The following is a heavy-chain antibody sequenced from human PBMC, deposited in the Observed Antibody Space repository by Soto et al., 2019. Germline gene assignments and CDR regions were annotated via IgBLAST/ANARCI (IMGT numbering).Heavy chain of an antibody. V-gene: IGHV2-5*02. J-gene: IGHJ4*02. D-gene: IGHD6-19*01. CDR2: IYWDESK. CDR3: AHSNGWLADQ. Sequence: QITLKEAGPTLVQTTQTLTLTCTFSGLSLSASAVGVVWIRQPPGKPLEWLALIYWDESKHCRSTLNNRLTMTKDTSKNQVVLTLTNVEHVDTGTNCGAHSNGWLADQGGQAIPVTISS. CDR1: GLSLSASAVG.